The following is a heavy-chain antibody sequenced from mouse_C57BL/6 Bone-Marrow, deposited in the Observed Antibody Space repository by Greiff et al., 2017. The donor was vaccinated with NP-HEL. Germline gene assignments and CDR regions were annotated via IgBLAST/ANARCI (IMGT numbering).Heavy chain of an antibody. Sequence: EVQGVESGGGLVKPGGSLKLSCAASGFTFSSYAMSWVRQTPEKRLEWVATISDGGSYTYYPDNVKGRFTISRDNAKNNLYLQMSHLKSEDTAMYYCARYGNYVGFDYWGQGTTLTVSS. CDR3: ARYGNYVGFDY. CDR2: ISDGGSYT. V-gene: IGHV5-4*01. J-gene: IGHJ2*01. D-gene: IGHD2-10*02. CDR1: GFTFSSYA.